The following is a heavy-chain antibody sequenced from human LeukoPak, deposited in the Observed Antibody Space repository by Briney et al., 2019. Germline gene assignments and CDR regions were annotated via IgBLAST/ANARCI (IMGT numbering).Heavy chain of an antibody. CDR3: AREWDPRGAYYMDV. CDR1: GCIFSTYW. CDR2: ISSDGSNT. Sequence: PGGSLRLSCGASGCIFSTYWMHWVRQAAGKGLVWVSRISSDGSNTIYADSVRGRFTIVRDNANTTLYLHMNSLRGDDTAVYYCAREWDPRGAYYMDVWGKGTTVTVSS. D-gene: IGHD1-26*01. J-gene: IGHJ6*03. V-gene: IGHV3-74*01.